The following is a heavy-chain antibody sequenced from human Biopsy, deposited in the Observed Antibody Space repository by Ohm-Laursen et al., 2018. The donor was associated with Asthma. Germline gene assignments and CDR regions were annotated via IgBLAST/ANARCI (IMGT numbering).Heavy chain of an antibody. D-gene: IGHD3-10*01. CDR3: ARAVDYSHYYGIDV. Sequence: SVKVSCKTSGYTFNSAGITWVRQAPGQGLEWMGWISVYNGNTKVAQKLQDRVTMIRDTPTSTAYMELRSLRSDDTVVYFCARAVDYSHYYGIDVWGQGTTVTVS. V-gene: IGHV1-18*01. J-gene: IGHJ6*02. CDR2: ISVYNGNT. CDR1: GYTFNSAG.